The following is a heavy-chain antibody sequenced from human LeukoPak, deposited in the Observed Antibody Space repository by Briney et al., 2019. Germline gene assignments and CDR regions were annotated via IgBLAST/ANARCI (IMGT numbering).Heavy chain of an antibody. Sequence: GASVKVSCKASGYIFISYYMHWVRQAPGQGLEWMGIINPSGGSTSYAQKFQGRVTMTRDMATSTVYMELSSLRSEDTAVYYCAREDGEWELRAFDIWGQGTMVTVSS. CDR3: AREDGEWELRAFDI. V-gene: IGHV1-46*01. J-gene: IGHJ3*02. CDR2: INPSGGST. CDR1: GYIFISYY. D-gene: IGHD1-26*01.